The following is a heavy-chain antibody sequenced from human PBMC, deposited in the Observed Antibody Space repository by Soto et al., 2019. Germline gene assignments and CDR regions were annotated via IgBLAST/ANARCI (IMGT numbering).Heavy chain of an antibody. CDR2: FDPEDVET. Sequence: ASVKVSCKVSGYTLTELSMHWVRQAPGKGLEWMGGFDPEDVETIYAQKFQGRVTMTEDTSTDTAYMELSSLRSEDTAVYYCATLYSGYDRYYFDYWGQGTLVTVSS. J-gene: IGHJ4*02. CDR1: GYTLTELS. D-gene: IGHD5-12*01. V-gene: IGHV1-24*01. CDR3: ATLYSGYDRYYFDY.